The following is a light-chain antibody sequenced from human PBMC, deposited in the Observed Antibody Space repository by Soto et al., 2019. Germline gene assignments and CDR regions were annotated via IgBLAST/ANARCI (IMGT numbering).Light chain of an antibody. CDR2: QDA. V-gene: IGLV3-1*01. CDR1: KLGEKY. J-gene: IGLJ2*01. Sequence: SYELTQPPLVSVSPGQTAIMSCSGDKLGEKYVCWYQQKPGQSPVLVMYQDARRPSGIPERFSGYNSGNTATLTITGTQPMDEAVYYCQAYDPDTFFGGGTKLTVL. CDR3: QAYDPDTF.